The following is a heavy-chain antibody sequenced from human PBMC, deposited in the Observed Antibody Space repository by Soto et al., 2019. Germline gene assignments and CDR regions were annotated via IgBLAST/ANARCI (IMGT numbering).Heavy chain of an antibody. V-gene: IGHV4-34*01. CDR3: ARGLTVTCYFDY. D-gene: IGHD4-17*01. J-gene: IGHJ4*02. Sequence: QVQLQQWGAGLLKPSETLSLTCAVYGGSFSGYYWSWIRQPPGKGLEWIGEINHSGSTNYNPSLKSRVTISVDTSKNQFSLKLSSVTAADTAVYYCARGLTVTCYFDYWGQGTLVTVSS. CDR1: GGSFSGYY. CDR2: INHSGST.